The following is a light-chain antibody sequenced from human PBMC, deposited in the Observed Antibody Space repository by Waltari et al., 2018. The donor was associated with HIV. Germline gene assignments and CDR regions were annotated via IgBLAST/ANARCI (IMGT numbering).Light chain of an antibody. J-gene: IGKJ4*01. CDR3: QQYNTWPLT. CDR2: AIS. CDR1: QSVRSK. V-gene: IGKV3-15*01. Sequence: EVVMTQSPAILSVSPGEGATLSCRARQSVRSKLAWYQQTPGQAPRLLIYAISTRATGIPASFSGGGSGTEFTLTISSLQSEDFAVYYCQQYNTWPLTFGGGTRVEIK.